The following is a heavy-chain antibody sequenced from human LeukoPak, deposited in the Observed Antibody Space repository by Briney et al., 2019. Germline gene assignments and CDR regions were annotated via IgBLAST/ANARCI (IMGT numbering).Heavy chain of an antibody. Sequence: SQTLSLTCAISGDSVSSNSAAWHWIRQSPSRGLEWLGRTYYRSKWYNDYAVSVKSRITINPDTSKNQFSLQLNSVTPEDTAVYYCAREQVVPAAIHYNYYYGMDVWGQGTTVTVSS. V-gene: IGHV6-1*01. CDR3: AREQVVPAAIHYNYYYGMDV. CDR1: GDSVSSNSAA. J-gene: IGHJ6*02. D-gene: IGHD2-2*02. CDR2: TYYRSKWYN.